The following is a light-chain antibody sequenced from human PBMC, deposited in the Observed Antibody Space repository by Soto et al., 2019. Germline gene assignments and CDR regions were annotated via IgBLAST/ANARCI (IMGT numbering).Light chain of an antibody. Sequence: IPLTQSPTTLPASVGDRVTLTCRASESISNWLAWYQQRPGTAPKLLIDQASILETAVPTRFSGNGSGTEFTLTISSLQPGDFATYYCQQYRTYSFGQGSSVE. CDR3: QQYRTYS. V-gene: IGKV1-5*01. CDR2: QAS. CDR1: ESISNW. J-gene: IGKJ1*01.